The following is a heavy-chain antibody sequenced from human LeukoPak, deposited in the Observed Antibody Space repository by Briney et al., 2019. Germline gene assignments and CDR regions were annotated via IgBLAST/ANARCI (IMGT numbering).Heavy chain of an antibody. CDR3: ARALAAAAPYYYYMDV. D-gene: IGHD6-13*01. CDR1: GGSISSGSYY. CDR2: IYTSGST. V-gene: IGHV4-61*02. J-gene: IGHJ6*03. Sequence: SETLSLTCTVSGGSISSGSYYWSWIRQPAGKGLEWIGRIYTSGSTNYNPSLKSRVTISVDTSKNQFSLKLSSVTAADTAVYYCARALAAAAPYYYYMDVWGKGTTVTVSS.